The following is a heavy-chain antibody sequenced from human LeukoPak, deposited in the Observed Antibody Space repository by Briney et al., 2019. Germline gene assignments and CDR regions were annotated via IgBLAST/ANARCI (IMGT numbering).Heavy chain of an antibody. J-gene: IGHJ4*02. V-gene: IGHV4-59*01. CDR1: GGSISSYY. Sequence: SETLSLTCTVSGGSISSYYWSWIRQPPGKGLEWIGYIYYSGNTNYNPSLKSRVTVSIDTSKNQFSLKLSSVTAADTAMYYCARNTYFGYWGQGTLVTVSS. CDR2: IYYSGNT. CDR3: ARNTYFGY.